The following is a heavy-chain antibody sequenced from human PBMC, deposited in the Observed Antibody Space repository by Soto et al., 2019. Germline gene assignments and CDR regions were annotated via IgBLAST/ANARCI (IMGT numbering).Heavy chain of an antibody. CDR1: GFTFSSYS. CDR2: ISSSRSTL. Sequence: LRLSCAASGFTFSSYSMNWVRQAPGKGLEWVSYISSSRSTLYYADSVKGRFTISRYNAKNSLYLQMNSLRDEDTAVYYCAREVSGGFWYFDDWGQGRLVTVFS. J-gene: IGHJ4*02. V-gene: IGHV3-48*02. D-gene: IGHD6-19*01. CDR3: AREVSGGFWYFDD.